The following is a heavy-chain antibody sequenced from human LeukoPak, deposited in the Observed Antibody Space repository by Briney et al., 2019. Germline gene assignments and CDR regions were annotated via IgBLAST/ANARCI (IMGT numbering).Heavy chain of an antibody. Sequence: SETLSLTCTVSGGSISSSSYYWGWIRQPPGKGLEWIGEINHSGSTNYNPSLKSRVTISVDTSKNQFSLKLSSVTAADTAVYYCALSGWYQKRNWFDPWGQGTLVTVSS. J-gene: IGHJ5*02. CDR3: ALSGWYQKRNWFDP. CDR2: INHSGST. CDR1: GGSISSSSYY. V-gene: IGHV4-39*07. D-gene: IGHD6-19*01.